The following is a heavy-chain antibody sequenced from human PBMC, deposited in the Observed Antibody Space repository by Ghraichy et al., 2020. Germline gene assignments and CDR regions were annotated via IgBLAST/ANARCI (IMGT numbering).Heavy chain of an antibody. V-gene: IGHV4-4*02. J-gene: IGHJ5*02. CDR3: ARGGTNYQDSGLYVDL. CDR1: GGSIRSSDW. D-gene: IGHD2-15*01. Sequence: SETLSLTCTVSGGSIRSSDWWGWVRQSPGRGLEWLGEIYYRGTMNHNPSLKNRVTMSLDTSKNLVSLKLTSVTAADTAVYFCARGGTNYQDSGLYVDLWGQGTLVTVS. CDR2: IYYRGTM.